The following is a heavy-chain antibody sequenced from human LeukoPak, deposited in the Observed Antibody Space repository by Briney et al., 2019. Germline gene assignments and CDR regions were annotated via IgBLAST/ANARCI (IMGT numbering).Heavy chain of an antibody. CDR2: IRYDGSNK. D-gene: IGHD5-24*01. Sequence: GGSLRLSCAASGFTFSSYGMHWVRQAPGKGLEWVAFIRYDGSNKYYADSVKGRFTISRDNSKNTLYLQMNSLRAEDTAVYYCAKDPAPRWLQLRYYYYYMDVWGKGTTVTISS. V-gene: IGHV3-30*02. J-gene: IGHJ6*03. CDR1: GFTFSSYG. CDR3: AKDPAPRWLQLRYYYYYMDV.